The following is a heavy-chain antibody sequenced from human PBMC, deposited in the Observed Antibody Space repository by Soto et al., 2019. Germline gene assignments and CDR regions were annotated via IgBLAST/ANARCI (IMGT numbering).Heavy chain of an antibody. Sequence: ASVKVSCKASGYIFTNNDVSWVRQATGQGLEWMGWMNPGSGDTGYAQKFQGRVTMTRNISIATAYMELSSLRADDTAIYYCARMASFGSLNWFDPWGQGTLATVSS. CDR1: GYIFTNND. D-gene: IGHD5-18*01. J-gene: IGHJ5*02. V-gene: IGHV1-8*01. CDR3: ARMASFGSLNWFDP. CDR2: MNPGSGDT.